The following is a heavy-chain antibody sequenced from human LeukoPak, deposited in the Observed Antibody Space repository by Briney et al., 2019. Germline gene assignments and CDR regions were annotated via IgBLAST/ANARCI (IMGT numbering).Heavy chain of an antibody. CDR3: ARGYSGYFYY. Sequence: GGSLRLSCAASGFIFSSYWMQWVRQAPGKGLVWVSRIDGDGSSTNYADSVKGRFTIPRDNAKNTLYLQMNSLRAEDTAVYYCARGYSGYFYYWGQGTLVTVSS. CDR1: GFIFSSYW. J-gene: IGHJ4*02. CDR2: IDGDGSST. D-gene: IGHD5-12*01. V-gene: IGHV3-74*01.